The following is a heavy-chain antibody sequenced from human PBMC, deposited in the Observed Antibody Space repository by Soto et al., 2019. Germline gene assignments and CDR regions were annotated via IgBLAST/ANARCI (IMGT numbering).Heavy chain of an antibody. V-gene: IGHV4-30-2*01. D-gene: IGHD3-3*01. J-gene: IGHJ6*02. Sequence: TLSLTCAVSGGSISSGGYSWSWIRQPPGKGLEWIGYIYHSGSTYYNPSLKSRVTISVDRSKNQFSLKLSSVTAADTALSYSVSYDFWSGHYVMAVWGQGTTVIGS. CDR1: GGSISSGGYS. CDR3: VSYDFWSGHYVMAV. CDR2: IYHSGST.